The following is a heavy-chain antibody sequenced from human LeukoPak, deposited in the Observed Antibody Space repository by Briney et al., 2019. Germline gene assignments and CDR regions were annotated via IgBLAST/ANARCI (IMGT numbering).Heavy chain of an antibody. CDR2: IYYSGST. CDR1: GGSISSTTYF. J-gene: IGHJ6*02. CDR3: ARQLRYNYGMDV. Sequence: PSETLSLTCTVSGGSISSTTYFWAWIRQPPGEGLEWIGSIYYSGSTHYNPSLKSRVTISVDTSKNQFSLRLSSVTAADTALIYCARQLRYNYGMDVWGQGTTVTVSS. D-gene: IGHD3-9*01. V-gene: IGHV4-39*01.